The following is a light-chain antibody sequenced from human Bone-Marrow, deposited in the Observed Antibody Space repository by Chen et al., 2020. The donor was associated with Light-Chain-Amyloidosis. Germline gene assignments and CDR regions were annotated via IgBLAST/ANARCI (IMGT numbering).Light chain of an antibody. J-gene: IGLJ1*01. Sequence: SFVLTQPPSVSLAPGKTAKITCGGTNLGGKAVHWYQQKPGQAPVLAISDESDRPSGIPERFSGSNSGNTATLTISRVEAGDEADYYCQVWDNTSDHFVFGTGTTVTVL. CDR2: DES. V-gene: IGLV3-21*03. CDR1: NLGGKA. CDR3: QVWDNTSDHFV.